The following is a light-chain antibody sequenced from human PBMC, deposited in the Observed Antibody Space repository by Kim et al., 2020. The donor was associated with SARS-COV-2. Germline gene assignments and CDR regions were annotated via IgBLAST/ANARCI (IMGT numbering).Light chain of an antibody. CDR3: LLSYSGARPVV. J-gene: IGLJ2*01. CDR1: TGPVTSGHY. CDR2: DTS. V-gene: IGLV7-46*01. Sequence: QAVVTQEPSLTVSPGGTVTLTCGSSTGPVTSGHYPYWFQQKPGQAPKTLIYDTSNKQSWTPARFSGSLLGGKAALTLSGAQPEDEAEYYCLLSYSGARPVVFGGGTQLTVL.